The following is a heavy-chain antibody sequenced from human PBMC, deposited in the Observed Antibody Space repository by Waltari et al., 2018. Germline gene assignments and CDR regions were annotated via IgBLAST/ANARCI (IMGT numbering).Heavy chain of an antibody. D-gene: IGHD6-19*01. CDR2: ISGSGGST. Sequence: EVQLLESGGGLVQPGGSLRLSCAASGFTFSSYAMSWVRQAPGKGLEWVSAISGSGGSTYYADSVKGRFTISRDNSKNTLYLQMNSLRAEDTAVYYCAKDGIAVAGSAYYYYYMDVWGKGTTVTISS. CDR3: AKDGIAVAGSAYYYYYMDV. J-gene: IGHJ6*03. CDR1: GFTFSSYA. V-gene: IGHV3-23*01.